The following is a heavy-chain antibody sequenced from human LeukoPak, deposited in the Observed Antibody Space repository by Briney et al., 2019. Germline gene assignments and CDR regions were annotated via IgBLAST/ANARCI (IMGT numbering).Heavy chain of an antibody. J-gene: IGHJ4*02. D-gene: IGHD2-21*02. CDR3: TAIRPDY. V-gene: IGHV3-74*01. CDR1: GFTFSTSW. Sequence: QPGRSLRLSCAASGFTFSTSWMHWVRQAPGKGLVWVARIKSDVRSTDYADSVKGRFTISRDAAYNILYLQMNSLRAEDTAVYFCTAIRPDYWGQGTVVTVSS. CDR2: IKSDVRST.